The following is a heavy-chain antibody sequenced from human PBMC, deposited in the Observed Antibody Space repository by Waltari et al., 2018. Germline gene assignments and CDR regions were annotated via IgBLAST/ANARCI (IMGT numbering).Heavy chain of an antibody. V-gene: IGHV3-48*04. CDR1: GFTFSSYS. CDR3: ARDREGDPVDY. J-gene: IGHJ4*02. Sequence: EVQLVESGGVLVQPGGSLRLSCAASGFTFSSYSMNWVHQAPGKGLEWVSYISSSSSTIYYADSVKGRFTISRDNAKNSLYLQMNSLRAEDTAVYYCARDREGDPVDYWGQGTLVTVSS. D-gene: IGHD3-16*01. CDR2: ISSSSSTI.